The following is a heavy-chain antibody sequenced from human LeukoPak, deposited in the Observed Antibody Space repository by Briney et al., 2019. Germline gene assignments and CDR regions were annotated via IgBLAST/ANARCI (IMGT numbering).Heavy chain of an antibody. J-gene: IGHJ4*02. CDR3: TRGPRITMIVVVD. Sequence: PSETLSLTCTVSGGSISSSSYYWGWIRQPRGKGLEWIGSIYYSGSTYYNPSLKSRVTISVDTSKNQFSLKLSSVTAADTAVYYCTRGPRITMIVVVDCGQGTLVTVSS. CDR2: IYYSGST. D-gene: IGHD3-22*01. CDR1: GGSISSSSYY. V-gene: IGHV4-39*01.